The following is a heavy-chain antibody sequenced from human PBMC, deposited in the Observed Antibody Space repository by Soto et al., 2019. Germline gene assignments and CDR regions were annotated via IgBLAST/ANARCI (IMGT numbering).Heavy chain of an antibody. V-gene: IGHV3-53*01. J-gene: IGHJ6*02. Sequence: EVQLVESGGGLIQPGGSLRLSCAASGFTVSSNYMSWVRQAPGKGLEWVSVIYSGGSTYYADSVKGRFTISRDNSKNTLYLQMNSLRAEDTAVYYCARGGDYYYYGMDVWGQGTTVTVSS. CDR2: IYSGGST. CDR1: GFTVSSNY. CDR3: ARGGDYYYYGMDV.